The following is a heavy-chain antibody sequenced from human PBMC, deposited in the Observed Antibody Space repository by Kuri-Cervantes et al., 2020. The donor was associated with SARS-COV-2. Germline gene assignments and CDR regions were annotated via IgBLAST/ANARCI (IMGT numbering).Heavy chain of an antibody. V-gene: IGHV3-30*04. CDR3: ARESSSSLNYYYGMDI. CDR1: GFTFSSYN. D-gene: IGHD6-6*01. Sequence: GESLKISCAASGFTFSSYNMHWVRQPPGKGLEWVAIISFYRHDAHYADSVKGRFTISRDNSKNTLYLQMDSLTTEDTAVCYCARESSSSLNYYYGMDIWGQGTSVTVSS. J-gene: IGHJ6*02. CDR2: ISFYRHDA.